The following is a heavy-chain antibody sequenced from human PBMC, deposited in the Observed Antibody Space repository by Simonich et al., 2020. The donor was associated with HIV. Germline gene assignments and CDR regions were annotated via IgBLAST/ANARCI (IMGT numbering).Heavy chain of an antibody. CDR1: GYTFINYY. D-gene: IGHD3-3*01. V-gene: IGHV1-2*02. J-gene: IGHJ3*02. CDR2: INPNSGGT. Sequence: VQLVQSGAEVKKPGATVKISCKVSGYTFINYYMHWVQQAPGQGLGWRGWINPNSGGTNYDQKFQGRVTMTRDTSISTAYMELRKLRSDDTAVYYCAGSLRFLESFDIWGQGTMVTVSS. CDR3: AGSLRFLESFDI.